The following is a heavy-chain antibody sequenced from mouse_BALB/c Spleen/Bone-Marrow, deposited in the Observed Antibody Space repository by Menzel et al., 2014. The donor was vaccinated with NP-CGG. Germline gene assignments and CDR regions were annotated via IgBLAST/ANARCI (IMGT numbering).Heavy chain of an antibody. J-gene: IGHJ3*01. CDR1: GFNIEDTY. V-gene: IGHV14-3*02. CDR3: ASYYYGSSGFAY. D-gene: IGHD1-1*01. Sequence: VQLQQPGAELVKPGASVKLSCTASGFNIEDTYMHWVKQRPEQGLEWIGRIDPANGNTKYDPKFQGKATITADTSSNTAYLQLSSLTSEDTAVYYCASYYYGSSGFAYWGQGTLVTVSA. CDR2: IDPANGNT.